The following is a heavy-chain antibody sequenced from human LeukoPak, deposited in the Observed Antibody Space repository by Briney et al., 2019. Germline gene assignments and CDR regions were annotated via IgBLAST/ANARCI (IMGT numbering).Heavy chain of an antibody. J-gene: IGHJ4*02. CDR1: GFTFSSYW. V-gene: IGHV3-30*18. CDR2: ISYDGSNK. Sequence: GGSLRLSCAASGFTFSSYWMSWVRQAPGKGLEWVATISYDGSNKNYADSLKGRFTISRDNSKNTLSLQMNSLRVEDTAVYYCAKDRGYQFASGSSYLDYWGQGTPVTVSS. CDR3: AKDRGYQFASGSSYLDY. D-gene: IGHD3-10*01.